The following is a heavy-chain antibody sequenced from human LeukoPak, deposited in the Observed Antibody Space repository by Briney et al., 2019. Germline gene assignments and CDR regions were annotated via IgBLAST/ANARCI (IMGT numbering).Heavy chain of an antibody. D-gene: IGHD3-10*01. CDR3: AKDGAHDAFDI. V-gene: IGHV3-30*02. CDR1: GFTFIPYG. Sequence: GGSLRLSCAASGFTFIPYGMHWVRQAPGKGLEWVAFIRYDGSHKYYADSVKGRFTISRDKSKNTLYLQMNSLRAEDTAMYYCAKDGAHDAFDIWGQGTMVTVSS. CDR2: IRYDGSHK. J-gene: IGHJ3*02.